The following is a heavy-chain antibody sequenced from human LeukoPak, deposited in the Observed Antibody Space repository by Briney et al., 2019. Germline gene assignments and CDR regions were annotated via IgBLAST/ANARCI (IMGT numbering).Heavy chain of an antibody. CDR1: GYSISSGYY. Sequence: SETLSLTCTVSGYSISSGYYWGWIRQPPGKGLEWIGNIYPTGSTYYSLSLKSRVTISVDRSRNQFSLKLSSVTAADTALYYCARHYYGSGSYSDYWGQGTLVTVRS. CDR3: ARHYYGSGSYSDY. V-gene: IGHV4-38-2*02. D-gene: IGHD3-10*01. J-gene: IGHJ4*02. CDR2: IYPTGST.